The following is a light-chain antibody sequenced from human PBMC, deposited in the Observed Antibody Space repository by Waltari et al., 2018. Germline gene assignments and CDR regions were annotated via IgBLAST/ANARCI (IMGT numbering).Light chain of an antibody. Sequence: EIVLTQSPGTLSLSPGERATLSCRASQNINSHLAWYQQRLGQAPRLLIYDASKRATGIPARFSGSGSGTDFTLTITSLQPEDVATYYCQKYNSAPLTFGGGTKVEIK. CDR2: DAS. J-gene: IGKJ4*01. CDR3: QKYNSAPLT. V-gene: IGKV3-11*01. CDR1: QNINSH.